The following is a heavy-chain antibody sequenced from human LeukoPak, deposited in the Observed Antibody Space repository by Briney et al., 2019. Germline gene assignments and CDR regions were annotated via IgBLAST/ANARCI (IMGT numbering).Heavy chain of an antibody. D-gene: IGHD2-15*01. CDR2: ISAYNGNT. V-gene: IGHV1-18*01. J-gene: IGHJ6*02. Sequence: ASVKVSCKASGYTFTSYGISWVRQAPGQGLEWMGWISAYNGNTNYAQKLQGRVTMTTDTSTSTAHMELRSLRSDDTAVYYCARDLSVVAATSYYYGMDVWGQGTTVTVSS. CDR1: GYTFTSYG. CDR3: ARDLSVVAATSYYYGMDV.